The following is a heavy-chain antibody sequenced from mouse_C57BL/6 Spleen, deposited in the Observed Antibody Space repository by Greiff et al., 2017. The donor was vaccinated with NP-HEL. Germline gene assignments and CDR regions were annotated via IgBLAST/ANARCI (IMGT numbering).Heavy chain of an antibody. D-gene: IGHD1-1*01. V-gene: IGHV1-82*01. CDR3: ARSSITTVVGYFDV. CDR2: IYPGDGDT. J-gene: IGHJ1*03. Sequence: VQLQQSGPELVKPGASVKISCKASGYAFSSSWMNWVKQRPGKGLEWIGRIYPGDGDTNYNGKFKGKATLTADKSSSTAYMQLSSLTSEDSAVYFCARSSITTVVGYFDVWGTGTTVTVSS. CDR1: GYAFSSSW.